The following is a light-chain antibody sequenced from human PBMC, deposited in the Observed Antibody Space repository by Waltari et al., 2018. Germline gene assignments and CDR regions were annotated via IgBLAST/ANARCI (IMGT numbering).Light chain of an antibody. CDR1: QSICRW. V-gene: IGKV1-5*03. CDR3: QQTNSFPWT. Sequence: DIQMTQSPSTLSASIGDRVTITCRASQSICRWLAWYQPKPGKAPTALIYEASSLESGVPSRFSGSGSETEFTLTINSLQPDDFAKYFCQQTNSFPWTFGQGTKVEVK. CDR2: EAS. J-gene: IGKJ1*01.